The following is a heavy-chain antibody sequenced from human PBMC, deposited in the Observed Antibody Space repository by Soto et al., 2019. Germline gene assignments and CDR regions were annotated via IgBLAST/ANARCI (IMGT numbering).Heavy chain of an antibody. CDR2: ISYDGSNK. Sequence: QVQLVESGGGVVQPGRSLRLSCAASGFTFSSYGMHWVRQAPGKGLEWVAVISYDGSNKYYADSVKGRFTISRDNSKNTLYVQMNILRAEDTAVYYCAKEWGVYYDSSGVFDYWGQGTLVTVSS. D-gene: IGHD3-22*01. CDR1: GFTFSSYG. J-gene: IGHJ4*02. V-gene: IGHV3-30*18. CDR3: AKEWGVYYDSSGVFDY.